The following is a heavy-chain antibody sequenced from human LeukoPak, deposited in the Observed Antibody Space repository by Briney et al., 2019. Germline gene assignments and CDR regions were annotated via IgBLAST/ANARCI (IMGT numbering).Heavy chain of an antibody. CDR1: GFTFSNYA. CDR2: ISSNGGNT. D-gene: IGHD5-24*01. Sequence: GGSLRLSCAASGFTFSNYAMHWVRQAPGKGLEYVSAISSNGGNTCYANSLKGSFTISRDNSKNTLYLQMGSLRAEDMAVYYCARVGDGPTDYWGQGTLVAVSS. J-gene: IGHJ4*02. CDR3: ARVGDGPTDY. V-gene: IGHV3-64*01.